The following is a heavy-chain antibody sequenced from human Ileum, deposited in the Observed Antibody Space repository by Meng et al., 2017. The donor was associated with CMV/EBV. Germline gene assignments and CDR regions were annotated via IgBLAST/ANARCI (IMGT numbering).Heavy chain of an antibody. CDR3: ARQHYDFWTGSYTGNSYFDY. CDR2: IYPGDWDT. Sequence: GESLKISCTGSGYSFTNHWIGWVRQMPGKGLEWMGLIYPGDWDTKYNPSFQGQVSISVDKSINTAYLQWSSLKASDTAIYYCARQHYDFWTGSYTGNSYFDYWGQGTLVTVSS. CDR1: GYSFTNHW. D-gene: IGHD3/OR15-3a*01. V-gene: IGHV5-51*01. J-gene: IGHJ4*02.